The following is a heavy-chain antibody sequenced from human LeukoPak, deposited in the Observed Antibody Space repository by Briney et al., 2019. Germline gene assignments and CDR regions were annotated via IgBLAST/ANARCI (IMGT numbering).Heavy chain of an antibody. J-gene: IGHJ4*02. CDR2: LSASAITT. D-gene: IGHD6-19*01. CDR3: VKVNSAWSGGTYYFDY. CDR1: GFTFNYYA. Sequence: GGSLRLSCAASGFTFNYYAMSWVRQAPGKGPEWVSSLSASAITTYYAASVKGRFTISRDNSKNTLSLQMNSLRAEDTAVYYCVKVNSAWSGGTYYFDYWGQGTLVTVSS. V-gene: IGHV3-23*01.